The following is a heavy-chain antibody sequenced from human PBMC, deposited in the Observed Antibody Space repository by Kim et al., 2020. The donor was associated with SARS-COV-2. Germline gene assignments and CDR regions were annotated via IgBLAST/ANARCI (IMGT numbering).Heavy chain of an antibody. V-gene: IGHV1-3*01. D-gene: IGHD3-3*01. CDR2: INVGNGNT. CDR3: AGEGSGFDFWSGTPDY. Sequence: ASVKVSCKASGYDFTSYAIHWVRQAPGQSLEWMGWINVGNGNTKYALKFQGRVLITRDTSARIAYMELSSLTSEDTAVYYCAGEGSGFDFWSGTPDYWGQRTLVTVSS. J-gene: IGHJ4*02. CDR1: GYDFTSYA.